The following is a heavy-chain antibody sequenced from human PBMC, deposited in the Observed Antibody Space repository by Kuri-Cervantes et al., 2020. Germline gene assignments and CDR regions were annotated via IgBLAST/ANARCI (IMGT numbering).Heavy chain of an antibody. V-gene: IGHV3-48*01. D-gene: IGHD3-9*01. CDR1: GFTFSSYS. CDR2: ISSSSSTI. J-gene: IGHJ4*02. CDR3: VRDHRTRNVLRYFDWLRGCSFDY. Sequence: GGSLRLSCTASGFTFSSYSMYWVRLAPGKGLGWVSYISSSSSTIYYAYPVKGRFTISRDNAKNSLYLQMDSLKAEYTAVYYYVRDHRTRNVLRYFDWLRGCSFDYWGQGTLVTVSS.